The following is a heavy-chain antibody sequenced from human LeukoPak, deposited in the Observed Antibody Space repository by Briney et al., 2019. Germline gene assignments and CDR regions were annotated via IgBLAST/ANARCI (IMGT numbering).Heavy chain of an antibody. CDR2: INHSGST. CDR1: GGSFSGYY. V-gene: IGHV4-34*01. J-gene: IGHJ4*02. Sequence: KTSETLSLTCAVYGGSFSGYYWCWIRQPPGKGLEWIGEINHSGSTNYNPSLKSRVTISVDTSKNQFSLKLSSVTAADTAVYYCARHMTGGWNQAHNFDYWGQGTLVTVSS. D-gene: IGHD1-1*01. CDR3: ARHMTGGWNQAHNFDY.